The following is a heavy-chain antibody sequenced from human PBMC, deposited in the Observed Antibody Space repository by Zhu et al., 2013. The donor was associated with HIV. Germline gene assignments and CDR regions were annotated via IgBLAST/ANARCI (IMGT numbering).Heavy chain of an antibody. Sequence: QVQLVQSGAEVKKPGSSVKVSCKASGGTFSSYAISWVRQAPGQGLEWMGGIIPIFGTANYAQKFQGRVTITADESTSTAYMELSSLRSEDTAVYYCARGKTRYYCSGGSCYSADYYGMDVWGQGTTVTVSS. J-gene: IGHJ6*02. CDR3: ARGKTRYYCSGGSCYSADYYGMDV. CDR1: GGTFSSYA. CDR2: IIPIFGTA. V-gene: IGHV1-69*01. D-gene: IGHD2-15*01.